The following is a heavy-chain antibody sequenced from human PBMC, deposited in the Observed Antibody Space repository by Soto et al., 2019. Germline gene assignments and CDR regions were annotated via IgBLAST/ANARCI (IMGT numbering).Heavy chain of an antibody. D-gene: IGHD2-15*01. Sequence: GGSLRLSCEVSGFTLSMYSTTWVRQAPGKGLEWVAKIPQEGSDGHYVDSVKGRFTISSDNAKNTVYLQMHSLRAEDAAVYDCASATVVAATFDFWGQGCLVTVAS. CDR2: IPQEGSDG. CDR1: GFTLSMYS. V-gene: IGHV3-7*01. J-gene: IGHJ4*02. CDR3: ASATVVAATFDF.